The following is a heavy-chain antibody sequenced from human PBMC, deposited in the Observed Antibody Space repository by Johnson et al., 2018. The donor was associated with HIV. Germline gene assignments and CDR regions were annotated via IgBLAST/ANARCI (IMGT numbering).Heavy chain of an antibody. CDR3: AGDHTPVTGTTYHDAVEI. V-gene: IGHV3-30*04. D-gene: IGHD1-7*01. J-gene: IGHJ3*02. CDR2: ISYDGSNK. CDR1: GFTFSSYA. Sequence: VQLVESGGGVVQPGRSLRLSCAASGFTFSSYAMHWVRQAPGKGLEWVAVISYDGSNKYYADSVKGRFTISRDNSMHTMYLQMNSLRAEDTAVYYCAGDHTPVTGTTYHDAVEIWGQGTMVTVSS.